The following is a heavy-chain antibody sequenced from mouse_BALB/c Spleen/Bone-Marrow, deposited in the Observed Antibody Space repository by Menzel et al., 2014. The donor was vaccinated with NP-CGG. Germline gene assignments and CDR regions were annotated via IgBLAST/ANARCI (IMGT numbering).Heavy chain of an antibody. J-gene: IGHJ4*01. D-gene: IGHD1-1*01. CDR2: IDPANGNT. Sequence: VQLQQSGAELVKPGASVKLSGTASGFNIKDTYMHWVKQRPEQGLEWIGRIDPANGNTKYDPKFQGKATITADTSSNTAYPQLSSLTSEDTAVYYCARYYYGSSYAMDYWGQGTSVTVSS. CDR3: ARYYYGSSYAMDY. CDR1: GFNIKDTY. V-gene: IGHV14-3*02.